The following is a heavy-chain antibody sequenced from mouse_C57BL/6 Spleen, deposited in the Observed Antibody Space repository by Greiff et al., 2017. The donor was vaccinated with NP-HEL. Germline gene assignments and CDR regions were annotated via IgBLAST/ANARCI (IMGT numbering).Heavy chain of an antibody. J-gene: IGHJ4*01. CDR2: IDPSDSET. CDR3: ARPTGTDYYAMDY. Sequence: QVQLQQPGAELVRPGSSVKLSCKASGYTFTSYWMHWVKQRPIQGLEWIGNIDPSDSETHYNQKFKDKATLTVDKSSSTAYMQLSSLTSEDSAVYYCARPTGTDYYAMDYWGQGTSVTVSS. CDR1: GYTFTSYW. D-gene: IGHD4-1*02. V-gene: IGHV1-52*01.